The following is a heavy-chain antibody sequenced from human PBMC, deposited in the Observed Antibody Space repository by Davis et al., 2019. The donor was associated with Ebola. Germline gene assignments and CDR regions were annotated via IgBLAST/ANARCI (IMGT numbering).Heavy chain of an antibody. D-gene: IGHD3-16*01. J-gene: IGHJ4*02. CDR1: GYTFSLYG. CDR3: ARDGGSKFDY. Sequence: ASVKVSCKASGYTFSLYGLTWVRQAPGQGLEWMGWISTYKGETKYAQKFQGRVTMTTDTSTTTSWMELRSLRSNDTAVYYCARDGGSKFDYWGQGTLVTVSS. CDR2: ISTYKGET. V-gene: IGHV1-18*01.